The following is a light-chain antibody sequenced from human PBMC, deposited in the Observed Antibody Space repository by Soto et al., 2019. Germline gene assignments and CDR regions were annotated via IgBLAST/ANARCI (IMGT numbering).Light chain of an antibody. J-gene: IGKJ1*01. CDR2: GAS. Sequence: EVVMTQSPATLSVSPGGRATLSCRASQSISGTLDWYQQKPGQAPRLLIYGASTRATGFPARFSGSGSGTDFTLTISSLQSEDFAVYYCQQYNNWPWTFGQGTKVDIK. V-gene: IGKV3-15*01. CDR3: QQYNNWPWT. CDR1: QSISGT.